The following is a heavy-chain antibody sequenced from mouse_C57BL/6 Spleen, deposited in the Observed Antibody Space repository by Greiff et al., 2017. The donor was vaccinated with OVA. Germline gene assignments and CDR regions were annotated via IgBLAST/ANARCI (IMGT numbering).Heavy chain of an antibody. CDR1: GFTFTDYY. CDR3: ARYYYGSSYPDY. D-gene: IGHD1-1*01. V-gene: IGHV7-3*01. J-gene: IGHJ2*01. CDR2: IRNKANGYTT. Sequence: EVQGVESGGGLVQPGGSLSLSCAASGFTFTDYYMSWVRQPPGKALEWLGFIRNKANGYTTEYSASVKGRFTISRDNSQSILYLQMNALRAEDSATYYCARYYYGSSYPDYWGQGTTLTVSS.